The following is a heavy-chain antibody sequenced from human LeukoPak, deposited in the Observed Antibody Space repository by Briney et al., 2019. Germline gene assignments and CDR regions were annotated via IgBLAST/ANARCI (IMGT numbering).Heavy chain of an antibody. Sequence: GGSLRLSCAASGFTFSGYWMSWVRQAPGKGLEWVAKIKPDGSDKFYGDSVKGRFTISRDNAKNTLYLQMNSLRAEDTAVYYCAREIYYRFDYWGQGTLGTVSS. J-gene: IGHJ4*02. CDR2: IKPDGSDK. CDR3: AREIYYRFDY. V-gene: IGHV3-7*04. D-gene: IGHD1-26*01. CDR1: GFTFSGYW.